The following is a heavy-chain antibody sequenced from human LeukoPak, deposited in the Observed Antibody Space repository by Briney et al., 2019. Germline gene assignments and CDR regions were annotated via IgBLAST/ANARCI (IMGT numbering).Heavy chain of an antibody. CDR2: IYSGGST. CDR3: ARDRGGSGYYSDY. J-gene: IGHJ4*02. Sequence: GGSLRLSCAASGFTVSSNYMSWVRQAPGKGLEWVSIIYSGGSTYYADSVKGRFTISRDNSKNTLYLQMNSLRTEDTAVYYCARDRGGSGYYSDYWGQGTLVTVSS. D-gene: IGHD3-22*01. CDR1: GFTVSSNY. V-gene: IGHV3-53*05.